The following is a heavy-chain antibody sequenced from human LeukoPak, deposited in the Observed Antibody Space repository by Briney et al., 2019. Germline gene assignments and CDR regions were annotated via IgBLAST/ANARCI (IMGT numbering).Heavy chain of an antibody. V-gene: IGHV1-69*01. CDR3: ASSDYYGSGSQEFDY. CDR1: GGTFSSYA. D-gene: IGHD3-10*01. J-gene: IGHJ4*02. CDR2: IIPIFGTA. Sequence: SVKVSCKASGGTFSSYAISWVRQAPGQGLEWMGGIIPIFGTANYAQKFQGRVTITADESTSTAYMELSSLRSEDTAVYYCASSDYYGSGSQEFDYWGQGTLVTVSS.